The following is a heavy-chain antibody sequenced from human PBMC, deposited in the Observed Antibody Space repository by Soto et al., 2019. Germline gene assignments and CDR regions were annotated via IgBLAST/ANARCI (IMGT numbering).Heavy chain of an antibody. Sequence: ESGPTLVNPTQTLTLTCTFSGFSLSTSGEAVGWIRQPPGKALEWLALIYWDDDKRYRPSLKSRLTIAKDTSKNQVVLRMTNLDPVDTATYYCAHDWNVRGVVTFDFWGQGTMVTVS. J-gene: IGHJ3*01. D-gene: IGHD3-3*01. CDR2: IYWDDDK. CDR1: GFSLSTSGEA. CDR3: AHDWNVRGVVTFDF. V-gene: IGHV2-5*02.